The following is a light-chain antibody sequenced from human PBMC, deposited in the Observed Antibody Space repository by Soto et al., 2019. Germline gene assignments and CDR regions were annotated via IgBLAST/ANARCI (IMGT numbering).Light chain of an antibody. CDR3: QQGYSNPRT. J-gene: IGKJ1*01. Sequence: DIQMNQSPSSLSASVGDRVTITCRPSQSITTYLNWYQQKPGKAPKLLIYNASSLKSGVPSRFSGSGSGTDFTLTISSLQPEDFATYYCQQGYSNPRTFGQGTKVDIK. V-gene: IGKV1-39*01. CDR2: NAS. CDR1: QSITTY.